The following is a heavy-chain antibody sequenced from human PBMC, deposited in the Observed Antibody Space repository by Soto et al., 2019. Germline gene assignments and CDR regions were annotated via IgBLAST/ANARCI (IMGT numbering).Heavy chain of an antibody. V-gene: IGHV4-34*01. CDR1: GGSFSGYG. CDR2: INHSGST. J-gene: IGHJ6*03. D-gene: IGHD4-17*01. CDR3: ARGRVYGDYYYYYYMDV. Sequence: SETLSLTCAVYGGSFSGYGVSWIRQPPGKGLEWIGEINHSGSTNYNPSLKSRVTISVDTSKNQFSLKLSSVTAADTAVYYCARGRVYGDYYYYYYMDVWGKGTTVTVS.